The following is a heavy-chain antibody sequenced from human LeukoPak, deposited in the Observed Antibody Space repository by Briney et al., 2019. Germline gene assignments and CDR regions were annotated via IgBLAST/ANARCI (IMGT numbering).Heavy chain of an antibody. J-gene: IGHJ4*02. CDR2: IYYSGST. CDR3: ARYYYGSGSPYYFDY. V-gene: IGHV4-59*08. CDR1: GGSISSYY. D-gene: IGHD3-10*01. Sequence: SETLSLTCTVSGGSISSYYCSWIRQPPGKGLERIGYIYYSGSTNYNPSLKSRVTISVDTSKNQFSLKLSSVTAADTAVYYCARYYYGSGSPYYFDYWGQGTLVTVSS.